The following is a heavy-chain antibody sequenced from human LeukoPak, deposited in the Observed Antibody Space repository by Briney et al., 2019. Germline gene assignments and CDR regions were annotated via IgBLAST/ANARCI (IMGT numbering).Heavy chain of an antibody. CDR1: GFTFSSYG. V-gene: IGHV3-23*01. CDR3: AKGYDSSGYYYVFAYRIDY. J-gene: IGHJ4*02. Sequence: GGSLRLSCAASGFTFSSYGMHWVRQAPGKGLEWVSAISGSGGSTYYADSVKGRFTISRDNSKNTLYLQMNSLRAEDTAVYYCAKGYDSSGYYYVFAYRIDYWGQGTLVTVSS. D-gene: IGHD3-22*01. CDR2: ISGSGGST.